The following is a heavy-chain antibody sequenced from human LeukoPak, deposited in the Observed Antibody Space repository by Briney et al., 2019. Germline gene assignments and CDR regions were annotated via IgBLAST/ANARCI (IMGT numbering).Heavy chain of an antibody. CDR3: AREKNDIVLTSYYFDY. V-gene: IGHV4-59*12. CDR1: GGSISSYY. D-gene: IGHD5-12*01. J-gene: IGHJ4*02. Sequence: TSETLSLTCTVSGGSISSYYWSWIRQPPGKGLEWIGYIYYSGSTNYNPSLKSRVTISVDTSKNQFSLKLSSVTAADTAVYYCAREKNDIVLTSYYFDYWGQGTLVTVSS. CDR2: IYYSGST.